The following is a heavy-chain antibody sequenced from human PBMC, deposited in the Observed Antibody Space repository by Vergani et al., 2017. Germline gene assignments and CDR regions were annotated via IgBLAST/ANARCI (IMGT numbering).Heavy chain of an antibody. CDR3: ARLGYGDYDPAYYFDY. CDR2: ISSSSSYT. V-gene: IGHV3-11*06. Sequence: QVQLVESGGGLVKPGGSLRLSCAASGFTFSDYYMSWIRQAPGKGLEWVSYISSSSSYTNYADSVKGRFTISRDNAKNSLYLQMNSLRAEDTAVYYCARLGYGDYDPAYYFDYWGQGTLVTVSS. D-gene: IGHD4-17*01. J-gene: IGHJ4*02. CDR1: GFTFSDYY.